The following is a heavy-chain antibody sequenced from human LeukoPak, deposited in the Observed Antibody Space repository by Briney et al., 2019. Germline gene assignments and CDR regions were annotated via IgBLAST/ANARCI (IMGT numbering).Heavy chain of an antibody. Sequence: GGSLRLSCAASGFTFSTFAMIWVRQPPGKGLEWVSVIYSGGTTYYADSVKGRFTISRDNSKNTLYLQMNSLRAEDTAVYYCARTDCGGSSCYKIYYFDYWGQGTLVTVSS. CDR2: IYSGGTT. CDR1: GFTFSTFA. D-gene: IGHD2-15*01. J-gene: IGHJ4*02. CDR3: ARTDCGGSSCYKIYYFDY. V-gene: IGHV3-53*01.